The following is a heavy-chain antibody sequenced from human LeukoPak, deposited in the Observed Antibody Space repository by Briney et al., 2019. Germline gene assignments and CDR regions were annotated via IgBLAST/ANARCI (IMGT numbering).Heavy chain of an antibody. CDR1: GFTFSSYG. CDR3: AKDSRSLRYFDWSDY. CDR2: ISYDGSNK. Sequence: GRSLRLSCAASGFTFSSYGMHWVRQAPGKGLVRVAVISYDGSNKYYADSVKGRFTISRDNPKNTLYLQMNSLRAEDTAVYYCAKDSRSLRYFDWSDYWGQGTLVTVSS. V-gene: IGHV3-30*18. J-gene: IGHJ4*02. D-gene: IGHD3-9*01.